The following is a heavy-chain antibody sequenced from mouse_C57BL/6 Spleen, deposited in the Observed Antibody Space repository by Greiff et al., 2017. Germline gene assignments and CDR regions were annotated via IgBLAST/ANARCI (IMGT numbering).Heavy chain of an antibody. CDR1: GYSFTGYY. D-gene: IGHD4-1*01. V-gene: IGHV1-42*01. J-gene: IGHJ3*01. CDR3: ASPWAWFAY. Sequence: EVKLQESGPELVKPGASVKISCKASGYSFTGYYMNWVKQSPEKSLEWIGEINPSTGGTTYNQKFKAKATLTVDKSSSTAYMQLKSLTSEDSAVYYCASPWAWFAYWGQGTLVTVSA. CDR2: INPSTGGT.